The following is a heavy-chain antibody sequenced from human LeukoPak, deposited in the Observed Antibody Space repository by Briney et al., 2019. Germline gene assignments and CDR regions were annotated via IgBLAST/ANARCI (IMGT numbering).Heavy chain of an antibody. Sequence: ASVKVSCKASGYTFTSYDLNWVRQATGQGLEWMGWINPNSGGTNYAQKFQGRVTMTRDTSISTAYMELSRLRSDDTAVYYCAIHGVLRYFDWSPPYYYYGMDVWGQGTTVTVSS. V-gene: IGHV1-2*02. J-gene: IGHJ6*02. CDR1: GYTFTSYD. D-gene: IGHD3-9*01. CDR3: AIHGVLRYFDWSPPYYYYGMDV. CDR2: INPNSGGT.